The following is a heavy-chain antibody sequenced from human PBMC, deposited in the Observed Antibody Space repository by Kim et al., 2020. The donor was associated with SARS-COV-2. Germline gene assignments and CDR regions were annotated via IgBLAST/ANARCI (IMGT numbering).Heavy chain of an antibody. CDR3: ARATGITAQPFDY. CDR1: GGSVSSGSYY. V-gene: IGHV4-61*03. D-gene: IGHD3-10*01. J-gene: IGHJ4*02. CDR2: IYSSGST. Sequence: LETLSLTCTVSGGSVSSGSYYWSWIRQPPGKGLEWIGYIYSSGSTNYSPSLKSRVTISVDTSKNHFSLKLSSVTAADTAVYYCARATGITAQPFDYWGQGTLVTVSS.